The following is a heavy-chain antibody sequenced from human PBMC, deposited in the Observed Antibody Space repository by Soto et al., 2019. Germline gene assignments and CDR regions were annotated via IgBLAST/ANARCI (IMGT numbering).Heavy chain of an antibody. D-gene: IGHD3-3*01. Sequence: EVQLLESGGGLVQPGGSLRLSCAASGFTFSSYAMSWVRQAPGMGLEWVSGISGSGGSTYYPDSVKGQFTISRDNSKNTVYLRMNSLRAEDTAVYYCAKAVASFGVVVSIDFWGQGTLVTVSS. CDR2: ISGSGGST. CDR1: GFTFSSYA. V-gene: IGHV3-23*01. J-gene: IGHJ4*02. CDR3: AKAVASFGVVVSIDF.